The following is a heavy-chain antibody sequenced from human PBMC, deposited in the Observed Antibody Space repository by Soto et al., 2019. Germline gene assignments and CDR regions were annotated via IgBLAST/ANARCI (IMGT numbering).Heavy chain of an antibody. Sequence: QVQLVESGGGVVQPGRSLRLSCAASGFTFSSYGMHWVRQAPGKGLEWVAVISYDGSNKYYADSVKGRFTISRDNSKNTLYLQMNSLRAEDTAVHYCAKGLMEYTVWGTYYYYGMDVWGQGTTVTVSS. J-gene: IGHJ6*02. CDR2: ISYDGSNK. D-gene: IGHD3-16*01. V-gene: IGHV3-30*18. CDR3: AKGLMEYTVWGTYYYYGMDV. CDR1: GFTFSSYG.